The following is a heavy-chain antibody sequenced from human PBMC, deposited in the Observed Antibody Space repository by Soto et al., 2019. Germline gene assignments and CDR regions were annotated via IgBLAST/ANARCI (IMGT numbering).Heavy chain of an antibody. CDR1: GYTFTGYY. CDR2: INPNSGGT. Sequence: QVQLVQSGAEVKKPRASVKVSCKASGYTFTGYYMHWVRQAPGQGLEWMGWINPNSGGTNYAQKFQGWVTKARDTAIGRANRELSRLRSDDTAVYYCARGSVVAATPWFDPWGQRTLVTVSS. CDR3: ARGSVVAATPWFDP. V-gene: IGHV1-2*04. D-gene: IGHD2-15*01. J-gene: IGHJ5*02.